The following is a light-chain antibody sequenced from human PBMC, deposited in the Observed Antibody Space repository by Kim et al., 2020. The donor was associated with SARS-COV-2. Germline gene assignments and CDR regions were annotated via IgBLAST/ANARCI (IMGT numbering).Light chain of an antibody. Sequence: ASGGDRVTSTCRASQGISNYLAWYQQKPGKVPRLLIYAASTLQAGVPSRFSGSGSGTDFTLTISSLQPEDVATYYCQKYNSAPQTFGGGTKVDIK. CDR2: AAS. V-gene: IGKV1-27*01. J-gene: IGKJ4*01. CDR1: QGISNY. CDR3: QKYNSAPQT.